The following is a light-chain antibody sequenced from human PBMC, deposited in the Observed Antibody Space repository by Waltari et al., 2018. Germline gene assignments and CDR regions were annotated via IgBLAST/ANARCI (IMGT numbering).Light chain of an antibody. V-gene: IGKV3-20*01. CDR1: QSIGRY. J-gene: IGKJ1*01. Sequence: GTLSLSPGERATLSCRASQSIGRYLVWYQQKPGQAPRLLIYAASSRATGIPDRFGGSGSGTDFTLTISGLEPEDFAVYYCQNHERLPATFGQGTKVEIK. CDR3: QNHERLPAT. CDR2: AAS.